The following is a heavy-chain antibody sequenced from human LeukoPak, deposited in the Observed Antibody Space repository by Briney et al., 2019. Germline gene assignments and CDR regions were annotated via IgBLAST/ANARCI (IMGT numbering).Heavy chain of an antibody. D-gene: IGHD3-22*01. Sequence: GASVKVSCKASGYTFTSYAMHWVRQAPGQRLEWMGWINAGNGNTKYSQKFQGRVTITRDTSASTAYMGLSSLRSEDTAVYYCASGYDSSGYYYVGFDYWGQGTLVTVSS. V-gene: IGHV1-3*01. CDR1: GYTFTSYA. J-gene: IGHJ4*02. CDR2: INAGNGNT. CDR3: ASGYDSSGYYYVGFDY.